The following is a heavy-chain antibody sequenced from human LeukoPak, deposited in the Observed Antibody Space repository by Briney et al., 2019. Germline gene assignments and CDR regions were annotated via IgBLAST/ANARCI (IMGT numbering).Heavy chain of an antibody. V-gene: IGHV3-7*01. D-gene: IGHD6-13*01. CDR1: GFTFSSYW. CDR3: ARVWQQLVQVFDY. Sequence: GGSLRLSCAASGFTFSSYWMSWVRQAPGKGLEWVANIKQDGSEKYYVDSVKGRFTISRDNAKNSLYLQMNSLRAEDTAVYYCARVWQQLVQVFDYWGQGTLVTVSS. J-gene: IGHJ4*02. CDR2: IKQDGSEK.